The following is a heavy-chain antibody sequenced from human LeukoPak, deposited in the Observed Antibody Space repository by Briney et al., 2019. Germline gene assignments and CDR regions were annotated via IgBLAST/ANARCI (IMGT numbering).Heavy chain of an antibody. J-gene: IGHJ4*02. CDR2: ISSSSSYT. CDR3: ARGSGSSSLIDY. D-gene: IGHD6-13*01. Sequence: GGSLRLSCAASGFTFSSYSMNWVRQAPGKGLEWVSSISSSSSYTYYADSVKGRFTISRDNAKNSLYLQMNSLRAEDTAVYYCARGSGSSSLIDYWGQGTLVTVSS. CDR1: GFTFSSYS. V-gene: IGHV3-21*01.